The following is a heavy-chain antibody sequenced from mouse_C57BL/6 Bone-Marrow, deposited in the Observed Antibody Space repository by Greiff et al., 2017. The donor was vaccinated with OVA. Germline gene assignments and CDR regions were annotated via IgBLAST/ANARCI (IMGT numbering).Heavy chain of an antibody. Sequence: EVQGVESGAELVRPGASVKLSCTASGFNIKDDYMHWVKQRPEQGLEWIGWIDPENGDTEYASKFQGKATITADTSSNTAYLQLSSLTSEDTAVYYCTTCYGSSRDYWGQGTTLTVSS. CDR1: GFNIKDDY. CDR2: IDPENGDT. D-gene: IGHD1-1*01. J-gene: IGHJ2*01. CDR3: TTCYGSSRDY. V-gene: IGHV14-4*01.